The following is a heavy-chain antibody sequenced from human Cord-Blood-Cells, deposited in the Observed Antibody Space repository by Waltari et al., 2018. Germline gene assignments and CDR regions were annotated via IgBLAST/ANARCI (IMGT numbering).Heavy chain of an antibody. CDR1: GFTVSSNY. CDR2: IYSGGST. V-gene: IGHV3-53*01. Sequence: EVQLVESGGGLIQPGGSLRLSCAASGFTVSSNYITWVGQAPGKGLGWVSVIYSGGSTYYADSVKGRFTISRDNSKNTLYLQMNSLRAEDTAVYYCARGGGSNAFDIWGQGTMVTVSS. CDR3: ARGGGSNAFDI. J-gene: IGHJ3*02. D-gene: IGHD3-16*01.